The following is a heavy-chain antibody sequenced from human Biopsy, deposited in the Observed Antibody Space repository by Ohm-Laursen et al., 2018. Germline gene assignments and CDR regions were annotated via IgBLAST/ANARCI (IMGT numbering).Heavy chain of an antibody. D-gene: IGHD2-15*01. J-gene: IGHJ1*01. CDR1: GYTFTGQY. V-gene: IGHV1-2*02. Sequence: ASVKVSCKASGYTFTGQYLHWVRQVPGQGLEWMGWINPHSGTTKFARDFQGRVTMTRDTSITTAYMELRRLRSDDTAVYYCAKGQDLRGGAEYFQHWGQGALVTVSS. CDR2: INPHSGTT. CDR3: AKGQDLRGGAEYFQH.